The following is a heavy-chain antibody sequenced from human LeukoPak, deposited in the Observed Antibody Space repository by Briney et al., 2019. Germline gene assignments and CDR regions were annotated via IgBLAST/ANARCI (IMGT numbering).Heavy chain of an antibody. D-gene: IGHD3-10*01. CDR1: GYTFTSYD. Sequence: ASVKVSCKASGYTFTSYDINWVRQATRQGLEWMGWMNPNSGNTGYAQKFQGRVTMTRNTSISTAYMELSSLRSEDTAVYYCARGGLFRGVISRRYYYYMDVWGKGTTVTISS. CDR3: ARGGLFRGVISRRYYYYMDV. CDR2: MNPNSGNT. J-gene: IGHJ6*03. V-gene: IGHV1-8*01.